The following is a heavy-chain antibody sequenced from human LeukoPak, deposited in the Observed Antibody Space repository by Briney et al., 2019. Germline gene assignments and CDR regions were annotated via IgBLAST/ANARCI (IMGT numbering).Heavy chain of an antibody. CDR2: INPSGGST. Sequence: ASVKVSYKASGYSFTSYDMHWVRQAPGQGLEWMGIINPSGGSTSYAQRFQGRVAMTRDTSTTTVYMEVNSLTSEDTAVYFCARDGPTAAPFDYWGQGTLVTVSS. D-gene: IGHD2-2*01. CDR3: ARDGPTAAPFDY. CDR1: GYSFTSYD. V-gene: IGHV1-46*01. J-gene: IGHJ4*02.